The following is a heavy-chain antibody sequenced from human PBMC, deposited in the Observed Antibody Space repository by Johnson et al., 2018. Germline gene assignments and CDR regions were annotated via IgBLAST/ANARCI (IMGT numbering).Heavy chain of an antibody. V-gene: IGHV3-48*02. Sequence: VQLVESGGGLVQPGGSLRLSCIASGFIFSSYSMNWVRQAPGKGLEWVSSISSSGRTGYYADSVKGRFTISRDSAKNSLYLQMSSLRDEDTAVYYCARDPHDTRLDYLDYWGQGTLVTVSS. CDR3: ARDPHDTRLDYLDY. J-gene: IGHJ4*02. CDR1: GFIFSSYS. CDR2: ISSSGRTG. D-gene: IGHD3-22*01.